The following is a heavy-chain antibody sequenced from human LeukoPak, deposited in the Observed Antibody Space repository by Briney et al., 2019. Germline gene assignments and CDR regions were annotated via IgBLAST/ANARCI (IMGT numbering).Heavy chain of an antibody. J-gene: IGHJ4*02. CDR3: ARRGFGEFGEFDY. V-gene: IGHV4-59*08. Sequence: SETLSLTCTVSGGSISSYYWSWIRQPPGKGLEWIGYIYYSGSTNYSPSLQSRVTISVDTSKNQFSLKLSSVTAADTAVYYCARRGFGEFGEFDYWGQGTLVTVSS. CDR2: IYYSGST. D-gene: IGHD3-10*01. CDR1: GGSISSYY.